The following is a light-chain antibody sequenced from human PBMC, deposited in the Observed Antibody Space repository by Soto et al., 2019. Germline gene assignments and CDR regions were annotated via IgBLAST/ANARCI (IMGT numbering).Light chain of an antibody. CDR2: EVT. CDR3: ISYTDRQSYL. CDR1: SNDVGIYNY. Sequence: QSALTQPASVSGSPGQSITISCTGSSNDVGIYNYVSWYQQHPGKAPRLIIYEVTNRPSGVSDRFSGSKSDNTASLTISGLQAEDEADYYCISYTDRQSYLFGTGTKVTVL. J-gene: IGLJ1*01. V-gene: IGLV2-14*01.